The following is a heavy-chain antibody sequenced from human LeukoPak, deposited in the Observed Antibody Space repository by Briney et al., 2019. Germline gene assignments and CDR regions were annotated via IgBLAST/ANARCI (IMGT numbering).Heavy chain of an antibody. CDR1: GFTFSSYN. Sequence: GGSLRLSCAASGFTFSSYNMNWLRQAPGKGLEWVSSITTSSTYTFYAHSVKGRFTISRDNAKNSLYLQMNSLRAEDTAIYYCARDPYNGNYGDSYYSYMDVWGKGTTVTISS. D-gene: IGHD1-26*01. CDR3: ARDPYNGNYGDSYYSYMDV. V-gene: IGHV3-21*01. J-gene: IGHJ6*03. CDR2: ITTSSTYT.